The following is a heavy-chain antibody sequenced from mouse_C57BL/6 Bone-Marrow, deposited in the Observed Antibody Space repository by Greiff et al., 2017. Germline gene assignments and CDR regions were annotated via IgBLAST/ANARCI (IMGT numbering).Heavy chain of an antibody. CDR2: IHPNSGST. D-gene: IGHD2-4*01. V-gene: IGHV1-64*01. Sequence: VQLQQPGAELVKPGASVKLSCKASGYTFTSYWMHWVKQRPGQGLEWIGMIHPNSGSTNYNEKFKSKATLTVDKSSSTAYMQLSSLTSEDSAVYYCVYDYDGYAMDYWGQGTSGTVSS. CDR3: VYDYDGYAMDY. CDR1: GYTFTSYW. J-gene: IGHJ4*01.